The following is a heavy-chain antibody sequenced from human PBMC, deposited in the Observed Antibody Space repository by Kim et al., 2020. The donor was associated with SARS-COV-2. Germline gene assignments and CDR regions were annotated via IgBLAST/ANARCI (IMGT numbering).Heavy chain of an antibody. D-gene: IGHD2-2*01. CDR3: ARARSRCSSTSCPLFDY. CDR2: INPNSGGT. Sequence: ASVKVSCKASGYTFTGYYMHWVRQAPGQGLEWMGWINPNSGGTNYAQKFQGRVTMTRDTSISTAYMELSRLRSDDTAVYYCARARSRCSSTSCPLFDYWGQGTLVTVSS. CDR1: GYTFTGYY. V-gene: IGHV1-2*02. J-gene: IGHJ4*02.